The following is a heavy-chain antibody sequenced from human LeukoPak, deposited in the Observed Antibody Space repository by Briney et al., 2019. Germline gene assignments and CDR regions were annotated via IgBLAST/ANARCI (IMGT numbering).Heavy chain of an antibody. D-gene: IGHD5-18*01. CDR1: GGTFSSYA. Sequence: GASVKVSCKASGGTFSSYAVSWVRQAPGQGLEWMGGIIPIFGTANYAQKFQGRVTITTDESTSTAYMELSSLRSEDTAVYYCALGFSYGRYYYWGQGTLVTVSS. CDR3: ALGFSYGRYYY. V-gene: IGHV1-69*05. CDR2: IIPIFGTA. J-gene: IGHJ4*02.